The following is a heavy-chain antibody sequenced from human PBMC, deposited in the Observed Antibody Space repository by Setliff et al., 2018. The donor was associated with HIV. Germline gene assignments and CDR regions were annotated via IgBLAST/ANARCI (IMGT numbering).Heavy chain of an antibody. Sequence: KPSETLSLTCTVSGGSIDSGSYYWSWIRQPAGKGLEWIGRIYATGSTNYNPSLKSRVTMSVDTSKNQFSLNLNSVTATDTAIYYCATERWLYQNFDSWGQGTQVTVSS. CDR1: GGSIDSGSYY. CDR3: ATERWLYQNFDS. D-gene: IGHD3-16*01. V-gene: IGHV4-61*02. CDR2: IYATGST. J-gene: IGHJ4*02.